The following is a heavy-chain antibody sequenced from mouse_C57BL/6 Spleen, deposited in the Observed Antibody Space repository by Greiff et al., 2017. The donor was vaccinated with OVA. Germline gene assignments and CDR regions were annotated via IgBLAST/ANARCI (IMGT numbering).Heavy chain of an antibody. D-gene: IGHD1-1*01. J-gene: IGHJ3*01. CDR2: IDPSDSYT. V-gene: IGHV1-59*01. CDR1: GYTFTSYW. CDR3: ARDDYGSSSFPWFAY. Sequence: QVQLQQPGAELVRPGTSVKLSCKASGYTFTSYWMHWVKQRPGQGLEWIGVIDPSDSYTNYNQKFKGKATLTVDTSSSTAYMQLSSLTSEDSAVYYCARDDYGSSSFPWFAYWGQGTLVTVSA.